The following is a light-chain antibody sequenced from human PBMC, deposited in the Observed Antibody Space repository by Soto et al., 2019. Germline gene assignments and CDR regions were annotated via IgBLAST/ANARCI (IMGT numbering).Light chain of an antibody. Sequence: IQMTQSPSSLSASVGDRVTITCQASQDISDYLNWYQQRPGKAPKLLIYDASNLEAGVPSRFTGSGFGTHFTLSISSLQPEDFATYFCQHYDNVPTFTFGPGTKVGIK. J-gene: IGKJ3*01. CDR3: QHYDNVPTFT. V-gene: IGKV1-33*01. CDR1: QDISDY. CDR2: DAS.